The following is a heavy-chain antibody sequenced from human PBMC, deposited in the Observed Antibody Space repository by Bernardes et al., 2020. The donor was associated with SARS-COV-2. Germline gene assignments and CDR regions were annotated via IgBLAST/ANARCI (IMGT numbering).Heavy chain of an antibody. CDR1: GFTFSSYS. J-gene: IGHJ3*02. V-gene: IGHV3-21*01. D-gene: IGHD2-2*01. Sequence: GGSLRLSCAASGFTFSSYSMNWVRQAPGKGLEWVSSISSSSSYIYYADSVKGRFTISRDNAKNSLYLQMNSLRAEDTAVYYCARGDIVVVPAELGIWGQGTMVTVSS. CDR3: ARGDIVVVPAELGI. CDR2: ISSSSSYI.